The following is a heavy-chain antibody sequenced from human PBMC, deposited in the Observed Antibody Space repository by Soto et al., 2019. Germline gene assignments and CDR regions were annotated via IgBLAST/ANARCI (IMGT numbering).Heavy chain of an antibody. J-gene: IGHJ4*02. CDR2: ISWNSGSI. Sequence: PGGSLRLSCAASGFTFDDYAMHWVRQAPGKGLEWVSGISWNSGSIGYADSVKGRFTISRGNAKNSLYLQMNSLRAEDTALYYCAKDITGTIYWGPGTLVTVSS. CDR3: AKDITGTIY. CDR1: GFTFDDYA. D-gene: IGHD1-7*01. V-gene: IGHV3-9*01.